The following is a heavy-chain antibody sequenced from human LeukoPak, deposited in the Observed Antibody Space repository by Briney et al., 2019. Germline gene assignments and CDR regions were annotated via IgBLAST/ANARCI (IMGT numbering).Heavy chain of an antibody. Sequence: PGGSLRLSCAASGFTFSTYAMSWVRQTPGKGLEWMSTLSVSDGTTYYADSVKGRFTLSRDNSKHTWYLQMNSLTAEDTAIYYCAVPVGMDHWGQGTLVTVSS. CDR3: AVPVGMDH. V-gene: IGHV3-23*01. J-gene: IGHJ4*02. CDR1: GFTFSTYA. D-gene: IGHD1-14*01. CDR2: LSVSDGTT.